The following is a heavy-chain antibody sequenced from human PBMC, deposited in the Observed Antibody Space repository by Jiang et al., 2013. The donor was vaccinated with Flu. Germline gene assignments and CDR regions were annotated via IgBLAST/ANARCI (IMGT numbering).Heavy chain of an antibody. CDR1: GYTFTSYY. CDR3: ARVSRELARPNAFDI. D-gene: IGHD1-26*01. J-gene: IGHJ3*02. CDR2: INPSGGST. V-gene: IGHV1-46*03. Sequence: GAEVKKPGASVKVSCKASGYTFTSYYMHWVRQAPGQGLEWMGIINPSGGSTSYAQKFQGRVTMTRDTSTSTVYMELSSLRSEDTAVYYCARVSRELARPNAFDIWGQGTMVTVSS.